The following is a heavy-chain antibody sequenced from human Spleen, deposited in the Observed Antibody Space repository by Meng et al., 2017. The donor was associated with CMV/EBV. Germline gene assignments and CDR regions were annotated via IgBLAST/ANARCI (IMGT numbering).Heavy chain of an antibody. J-gene: IGHJ3*02. CDR2: VNRDGSST. Sequence: GESLKISCAASGLTVGSNYMGWVRQAPGKGLVWVSRVNRDGSSTIYADSVKGLFTISRDNAKNTLYLQMNSLRAEDTAVYYCARQYCGDTSCWGAFDMWGQGTMVTVSS. D-gene: IGHD2-2*01. CDR3: ARQYCGDTSCWGAFDM. V-gene: IGHV3-74*01. CDR1: GLTVGSNY.